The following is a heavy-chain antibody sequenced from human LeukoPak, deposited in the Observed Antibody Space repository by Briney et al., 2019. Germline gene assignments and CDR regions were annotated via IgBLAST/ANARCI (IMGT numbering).Heavy chain of an antibody. Sequence: GGSLRLSCAASGFTFSSYGMHWVRQAPGKGLEWVAVIWYDGSNKYYADSVKGRFTISRDNSKNTLYLQMNSLRAEDTAVYYCAKDRGWFGELLDDYWGQGTLVTASS. V-gene: IGHV3-33*06. CDR2: IWYDGSNK. CDR3: AKDRGWFGELLDDY. CDR1: GFTFSSYG. J-gene: IGHJ4*02. D-gene: IGHD3-10*01.